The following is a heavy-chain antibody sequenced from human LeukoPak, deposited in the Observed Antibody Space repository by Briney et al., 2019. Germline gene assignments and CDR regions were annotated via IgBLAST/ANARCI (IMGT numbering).Heavy chain of an antibody. J-gene: IGHJ5*02. CDR2: INHSGST. V-gene: IGHV4-34*01. CDR1: GGSFSGYY. D-gene: IGHD3-10*01. Sequence: SETLSLTCAVYGGSFSGYYWSWIRQPPGKGLEWIGEINHSGSTNYNPSLKSRVTISVDTSKNQFSLKLSSVTAADTAVYYCARAGVLWFGELGFDPWGQGTLVTVFS. CDR3: ARAGVLWFGELGFDP.